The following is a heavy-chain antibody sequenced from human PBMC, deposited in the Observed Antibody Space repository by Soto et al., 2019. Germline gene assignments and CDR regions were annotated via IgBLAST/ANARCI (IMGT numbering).Heavy chain of an antibody. J-gene: IGHJ4*02. CDR1: GFTFSSYG. CDR2: ISYDGSNK. CDR3: AKDDCTNGVCSDYYFDY. V-gene: IGHV3-30*18. D-gene: IGHD2-8*01. Sequence: GGSLRLSCAASGFTFSSYGMHWVRQAPGKGLEWVAVISYDGSNKYYADSVKGRFTISRDNSKNTLYLQMNSLRAEDTAVYYCAKDDCTNGVCSDYYFDYWGQGTLVTVSS.